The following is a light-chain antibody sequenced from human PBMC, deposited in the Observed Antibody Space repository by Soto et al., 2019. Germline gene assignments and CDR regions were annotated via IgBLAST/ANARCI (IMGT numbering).Light chain of an antibody. V-gene: IGKV1-5*01. Sequence: DIQMTQSPSTVSAYVGDSVTITCRASQSITTWLAWYQQRPGKAPKLLIYDVSSLQSGVPSRFSGSGSGTEFTLTISRLEPEDFSVYYCQQYGDSPLTFGLGTNVEI. CDR2: DVS. J-gene: IGKJ1*01. CDR3: QQYGDSPLT. CDR1: QSITTW.